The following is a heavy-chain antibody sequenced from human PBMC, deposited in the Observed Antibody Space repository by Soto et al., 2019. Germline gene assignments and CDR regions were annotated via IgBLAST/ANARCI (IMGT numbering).Heavy chain of an antibody. CDR3: ARKRYFDWLVSPHYYYYAMDV. D-gene: IGHD3-9*01. CDR2: INAGNGNT. V-gene: IGHV1-3*01. CDR1: GYTFTSYA. J-gene: IGHJ6*02. Sequence: QVQLVQSGAEVKKPGASVKVSCKASGYTFTSYAMHWVRQAPGQRLEWMGWINAGNGNTKYSQKFQGRVTITRDTSASTAYMELSSLRSEDTAVYYCARKRYFDWLVSPHYYYYAMDVWGQGATVTVSS.